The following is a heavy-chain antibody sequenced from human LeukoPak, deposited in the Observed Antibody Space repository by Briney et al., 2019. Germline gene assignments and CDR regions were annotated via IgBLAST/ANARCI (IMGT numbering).Heavy chain of an antibody. V-gene: IGHV3-23*01. J-gene: IGHJ4*02. Sequence: PGGSLRLSCAASGFTFGNYAMNWVRQAPGKGLEWVSSISGDGGTTYYPDSMRGRFTISRDNSQSTLFLQMNSLRAEDTAVYYCARDVSSGYLGFDYWGQGTLVTVSS. CDR1: GFTFGNYA. D-gene: IGHD3-22*01. CDR2: ISGDGGTT. CDR3: ARDVSSGYLGFDY.